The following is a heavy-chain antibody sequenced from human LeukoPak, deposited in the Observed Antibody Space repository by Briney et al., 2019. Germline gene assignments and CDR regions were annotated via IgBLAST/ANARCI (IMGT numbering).Heavy chain of an antibody. V-gene: IGHV3-23*01. CDR1: GFSLSNNA. D-gene: IGHD6-19*01. CDR2: ISESDKAT. J-gene: IGHJ4*02. Sequence: HPGGSLRLSCAASGFSLSNNAMSWVRQAPGKGLEWVSTISESDKATYYADSVKGRFTISGDISKNTLFLQMNSLRVEDTAVYYCTKRDSGWYPIDFWGQGALVTVSS. CDR3: TKRDSGWYPIDF.